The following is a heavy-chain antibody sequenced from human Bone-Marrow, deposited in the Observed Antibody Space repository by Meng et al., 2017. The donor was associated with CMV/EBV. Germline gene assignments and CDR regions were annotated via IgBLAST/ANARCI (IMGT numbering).Heavy chain of an antibody. D-gene: IGHD3-22*01. CDR1: GGSVSSGSYY. V-gene: IGHV4-61*01. CDR3: ARDVGAGYYTANGMDV. Sequence: SETLSRTGTVSGGSVSSGSYYWSWIRQPPGKGLEWIGYIYYSGSTNYNPSLKSRVTISVDTSKNQFSLKLSSVTAADTAVYYCARDVGAGYYTANGMDVWGQGTTVTVYS. CDR2: IYYSGST. J-gene: IGHJ6*02.